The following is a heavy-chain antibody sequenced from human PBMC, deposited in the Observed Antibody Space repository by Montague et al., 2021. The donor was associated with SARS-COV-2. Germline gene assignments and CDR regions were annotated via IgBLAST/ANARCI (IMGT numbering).Heavy chain of an antibody. CDR1: GGSFSGYY. CDR2: IHHSGST. J-gene: IGHJ4*02. D-gene: IGHD3-22*01. Sequence: SETLSLTCAVYGGSFSGYYWSWIRQPPGKGLEWIGEIHHSGSTNYNPSLKSRVNISVDTSKNQFSLKLSSVTAADTAVYYCARATLGITMIVVVMTAIDSYFDYWGQGNLVTVSS. V-gene: IGHV4-34*01. CDR3: ARATLGITMIVVVMTAIDSYFDY.